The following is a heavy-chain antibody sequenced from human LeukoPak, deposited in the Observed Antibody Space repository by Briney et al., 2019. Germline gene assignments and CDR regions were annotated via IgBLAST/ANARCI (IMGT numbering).Heavy chain of an antibody. Sequence: PAETLSLTCTVSGGSINTNSYYWVWIRQPPGKGLEWIGTTYYTGSSFYNPSLKSRVTISVDTSKNQFSLKLSSVTAADTAVYYCARGRGYYDSSGMLGYYYYMDVWGKGTTVTISS. D-gene: IGHD3-22*01. CDR1: GGSINTNSYY. V-gene: IGHV4-39*07. CDR3: ARGRGYYDSSGMLGYYYYMDV. J-gene: IGHJ6*03. CDR2: TYYTGSS.